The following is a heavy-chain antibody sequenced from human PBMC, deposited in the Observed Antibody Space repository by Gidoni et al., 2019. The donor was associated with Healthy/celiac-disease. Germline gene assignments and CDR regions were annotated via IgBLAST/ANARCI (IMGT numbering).Heavy chain of an antibody. CDR3: AYGGRLDY. J-gene: IGHJ4*02. CDR1: GGSFIAYY. Sequence: QVQLRQWSAGLLTPSETLSLTWPVYGGSFIAYYWSWIRQPPGKGLEWIGEINHSGSTNYNPALKSRVTISVDTSKNQFSLKLSSVTAADTAVYYCAYGGRLDYWGQGTLVTVSS. V-gene: IGHV4-34*01. D-gene: IGHD4-17*01. CDR2: INHSGST.